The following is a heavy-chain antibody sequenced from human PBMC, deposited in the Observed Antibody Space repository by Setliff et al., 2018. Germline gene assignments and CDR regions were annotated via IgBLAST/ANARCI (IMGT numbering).Heavy chain of an antibody. CDR1: GYSFIDYY. D-gene: IGHD6-13*01. CDR3: SRGRRGSTWTSDS. Sequence: ASVKVSCKSSGYSFIDYYIHWVRQAPGQGLEWMGWINPHGGGTTFAQKFQGRVTATTDTSITTTYLKLSGLNFDDTAVYYCSRGRRGSTWTSDSWGQGTLVTAPQ. CDR2: INPHGGGT. J-gene: IGHJ5*01. V-gene: IGHV1-2*02.